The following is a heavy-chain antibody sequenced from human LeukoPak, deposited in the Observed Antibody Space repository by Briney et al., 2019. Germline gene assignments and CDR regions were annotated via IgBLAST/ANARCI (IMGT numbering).Heavy chain of an antibody. CDR1: GYTFTSYY. V-gene: IGHV1-69*04. CDR3: ARDGGGYYYGSGSYYKVFFDY. J-gene: IGHJ4*02. D-gene: IGHD3-10*01. CDR2: IIPILGIA. Sequence: ASVKVSCKASGYTFTSYYMHWVRQAPGQGLEWMGRIIPILGIANYAQKFQGRVTITADKSTSTAYMELSSLRSGDTAVYYCARDGGGYYYGSGSYYKVFFDYWGQGTLVTVSS.